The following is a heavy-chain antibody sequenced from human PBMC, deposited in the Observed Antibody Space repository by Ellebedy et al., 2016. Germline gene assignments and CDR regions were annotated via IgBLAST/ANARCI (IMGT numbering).Heavy chain of an antibody. CDR3: ALHPCSSTSCYRDY. CDR1: GFSFSIYG. J-gene: IGHJ4*02. Sequence: GGSLRLSXAASGFSFSIYGMSWVRQAPGKGLEWVSAISGSGGSTYYRDSVKGRFTISRDNSKNTLSLQMNSLRAEDTAVYYCALHPCSSTSCYRDYWGQGTLVTVSS. CDR2: ISGSGGST. D-gene: IGHD2-2*02. V-gene: IGHV3-23*01.